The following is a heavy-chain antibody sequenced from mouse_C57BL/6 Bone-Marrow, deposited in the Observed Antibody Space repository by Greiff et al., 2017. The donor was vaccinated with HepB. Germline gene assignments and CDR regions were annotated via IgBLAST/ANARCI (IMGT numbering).Heavy chain of an antibody. CDR1: GFTFNPYA. CDR2: IRSKSSNYAT. Sequence: EVQLVESGGGLVQPKGSLKLSCAASGFTFNPYAMHWVRQAPGKGLEWVARIRSKSSNYATYYADSVKDRFTISRDDSQSMRYLQMNNLKTVDTSMYYCVRTHYGSRGGVYYAMDYWGQGTSVTVSS. V-gene: IGHV10-3*01. J-gene: IGHJ4*01. D-gene: IGHD1-1*01. CDR3: VRTHYGSRGGVYYAMDY.